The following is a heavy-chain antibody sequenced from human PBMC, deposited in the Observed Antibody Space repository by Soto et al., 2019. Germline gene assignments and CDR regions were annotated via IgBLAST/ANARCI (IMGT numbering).Heavy chain of an antibody. CDR1: GFTFSSYA. CDR3: ARDADYDILTGYFDY. J-gene: IGHJ4*02. V-gene: IGHV3-30*04. CDR2: ISYDGSNK. Sequence: GGSLRLSCAASGFTFSSYAMHWVRQAPGKGLEWVAVISYDGSNKYYADSVKGRFTISRDNSKNTLYLQMNSLRAEDTAVYYCARDADYDILTGYFDYWGQGTLVTVSS. D-gene: IGHD3-9*01.